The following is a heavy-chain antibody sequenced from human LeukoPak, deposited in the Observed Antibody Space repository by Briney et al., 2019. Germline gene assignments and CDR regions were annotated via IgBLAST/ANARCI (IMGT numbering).Heavy chain of an antibody. CDR2: IFYSGTT. V-gene: IGHV4-39*01. Sequence: SDTLSLTCTVSGGSISSSSYFWAWIRQPPGKGLEWIGSIFYSGTTSYNPSLESRVTISVDTSKNQFSLRLSSVTAADTSVYYCARHHTYGYVWGHWGQGTLVTVSS. CDR1: GGSISSSSYF. J-gene: IGHJ4*02. D-gene: IGHD3-16*01. CDR3: ARHHTYGYVWGH.